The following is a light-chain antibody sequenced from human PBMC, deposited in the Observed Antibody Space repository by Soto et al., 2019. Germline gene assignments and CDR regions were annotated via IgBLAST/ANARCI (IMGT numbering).Light chain of an antibody. Sequence: QSVLTQPPSVSGAPGQRVTISCTWSSSNIGAGYDVHWYQQLPGTAPKLLIYVNNNRPSGVPDRFSGSKSGTSASLAITGLQAEDEADYYCQSYDSSLSGYVVFGGGTQLTVL. V-gene: IGLV1-40*01. CDR2: VNN. CDR3: QSYDSSLSGYVV. J-gene: IGLJ2*01. CDR1: SSNIGAGYD.